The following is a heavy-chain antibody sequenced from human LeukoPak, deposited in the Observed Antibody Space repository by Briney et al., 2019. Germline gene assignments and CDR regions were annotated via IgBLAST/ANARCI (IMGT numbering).Heavy chain of an antibody. CDR2: ITGTGGST. CDR3: ATRGYCSGTSCYAPQP. Sequence: PGGALRLSCAASGFTFSSYEMNWVRQAPGKRLQRVSAITGTGGSTYYADSVKGRFTISRDNSKNTLYLQMNSLRAEDTAVYYCATRGYCSGTSCYAPQPWGQGTLVTVSS. J-gene: IGHJ5*02. V-gene: IGHV3-23*01. D-gene: IGHD2-2*01. CDR1: GFTFSSYE.